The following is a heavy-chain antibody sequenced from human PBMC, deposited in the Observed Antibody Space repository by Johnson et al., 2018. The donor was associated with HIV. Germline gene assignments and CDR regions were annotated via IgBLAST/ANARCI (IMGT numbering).Heavy chain of an antibody. CDR2: ITGSGGST. J-gene: IGHJ3*02. D-gene: IGHD2-2*01. CDR1: AFTFSSYA. Sequence: MLLVESGGGLVQPGGSLRLSCAASAFTFSSYAMSWVRQAPGKGLEWVSIITGSGGSTYYADSVKGRFTISRDNSKNTLYLQMNILRAEDTAVYYCARRCSSSSCSHGAFDIWGQGTMVTVSS. V-gene: IGHV3-23*04. CDR3: ARRCSSSSCSHGAFDI.